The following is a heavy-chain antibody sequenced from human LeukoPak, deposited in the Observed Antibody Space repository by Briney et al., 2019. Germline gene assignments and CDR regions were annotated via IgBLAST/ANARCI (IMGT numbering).Heavy chain of an antibody. V-gene: IGHV6-1*01. CDR3: AIGYNWFDP. D-gene: IGHD3-10*01. CDR1: GDTVSRNSAA. CDR2: TYYRSKWYN. Sequence: SQTLSLTCAISGDTVSRNSAACNWIRQPPSRGLEWLGRTYYRSKWYNDYAVSVRSRITINPDTSKNQFSLQLNSVTPEDTAVYYCAIGYNWFDPWGQGTLVTVSS. J-gene: IGHJ5*02.